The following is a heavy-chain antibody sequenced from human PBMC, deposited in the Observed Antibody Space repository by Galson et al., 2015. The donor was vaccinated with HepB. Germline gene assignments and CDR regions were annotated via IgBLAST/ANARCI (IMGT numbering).Heavy chain of an antibody. CDR3: AKDFHDHDLGCCDY. Sequence: SLRLSCAASGFSFSSYGMNWVRQAPGKGLEWVSSVNRGGSTYYADSVKGRFTISSEETKNTLYLQMSSLRAEDTAIYYCAKDFHDHDLGCCDYWGQGALVTVSS. CDR1: GFSFSSYG. J-gene: IGHJ4*02. V-gene: IGHV3-23*01. CDR2: VNRGGST. D-gene: IGHD4/OR15-4a*01.